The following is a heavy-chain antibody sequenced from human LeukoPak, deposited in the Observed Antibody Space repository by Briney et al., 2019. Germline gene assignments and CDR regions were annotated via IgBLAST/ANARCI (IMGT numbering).Heavy chain of an antibody. D-gene: IGHD3-10*01. V-gene: IGHV3-30*03. CDR3: ARDSGGSGSYAGY. Sequence: TGGSLRLSCAASGFTFSSYGMHWVRQAPGKGLEWLAVLSSDGSNKYYADSVKGRFTISRDNSKNTLYLQMNSLRTEDTAVYYCARDSGGSGSYAGYWGQGTLVTVSS. CDR2: LSSDGSNK. J-gene: IGHJ4*02. CDR1: GFTFSSYG.